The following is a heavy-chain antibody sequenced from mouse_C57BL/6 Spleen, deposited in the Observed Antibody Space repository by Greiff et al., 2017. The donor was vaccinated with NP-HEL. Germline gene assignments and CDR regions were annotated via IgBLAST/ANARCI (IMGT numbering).Heavy chain of an antibody. CDR1: GYTFTDYY. V-gene: IGHV1-19*01. D-gene: IGHD2-4*01. CDR2: INPYNGGT. J-gene: IGHJ4*01. Sequence: EVQLQQSGPVLVKPGASVKMSCKASGYTFTDYYMNWVKQSHGKSLEWIGVINPYNGGTNYNQKFKGKATLTVDKSSSTAYMELNSLTSEDSAVYYCARKGYDYDDAMDYWGQGTSVTVSS. CDR3: ARKGYDYDDAMDY.